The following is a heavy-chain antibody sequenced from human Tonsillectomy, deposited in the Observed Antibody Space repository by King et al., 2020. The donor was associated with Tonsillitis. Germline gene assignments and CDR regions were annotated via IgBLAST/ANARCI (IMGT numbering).Heavy chain of an antibody. CDR1: GGSIGSSSYY. J-gene: IGHJ4*02. Sequence: LQLQESGPGLVKPSETLSLTCTVSGGSIGSSSYYWGWIRQSPGKGLEWIGFIHFSGTTYYNPALKSRVTISVDTSKNQFSLKLSSVTAADTGVYYCARPQSIYSSSSNPDYFDYWGPGTLVTVSS. CDR3: ARPQSIYSSSSNPDYFDY. D-gene: IGHD6-6*01. CDR2: IHFSGTT. V-gene: IGHV4-39*01.